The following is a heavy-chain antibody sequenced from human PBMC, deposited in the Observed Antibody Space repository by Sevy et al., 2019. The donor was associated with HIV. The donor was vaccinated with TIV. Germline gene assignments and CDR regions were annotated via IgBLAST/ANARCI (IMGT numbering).Heavy chain of an antibody. V-gene: IGHV4-59*01. CDR2: IHYTGSS. CDR3: ARAPPVRSGDDSLNWFDP. D-gene: IGHD5-12*01. J-gene: IGHJ5*02. CDR1: GGPISSYY. Sequence: SETLSLTCTVSGGPISSYYWSWLRQPPGKGLQYIGYIHYTGSSNYNPSLKSRVTISLDTSKNQFSLKVTSVTAADTAVYCCARAPPVRSGDDSLNWFDPWGQGTLVTVSS.